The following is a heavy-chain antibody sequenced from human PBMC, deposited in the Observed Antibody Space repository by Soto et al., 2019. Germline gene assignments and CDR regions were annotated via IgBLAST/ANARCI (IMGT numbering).Heavy chain of an antibody. D-gene: IGHD3-22*01. Sequence: GESLKISCKGSGYSFAGYWITWVRQKPGKGLEWMGRIDPSDSQTYYSPSFRGHVTISVTKSITTVFLQWSSLRASDTAIYYCARQIYDSDTGPNFQYYFDSWGQGTPVTVSS. J-gene: IGHJ4*02. CDR2: IDPSDSQT. CDR1: GYSFAGYW. V-gene: IGHV5-10-1*01. CDR3: ARQIYDSDTGPNFQYYFDS.